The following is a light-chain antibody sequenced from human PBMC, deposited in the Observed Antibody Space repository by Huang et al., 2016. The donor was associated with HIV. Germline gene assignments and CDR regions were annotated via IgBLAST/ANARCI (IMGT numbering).Light chain of an antibody. CDR2: DAS. CDR3: QQRGNWQLT. CDR1: QVLANY. V-gene: IGKV3-11*01. Sequence: EIVLTQSPATLSLSPGERATLSCRASQVLANYLAWYQQKPGQAPRLLIYDASNRATGIPARFSGSGSGTDFTLTISSLEPEDFAVYYCQQRGNWQLTFGGGTKVEIK. J-gene: IGKJ4*01.